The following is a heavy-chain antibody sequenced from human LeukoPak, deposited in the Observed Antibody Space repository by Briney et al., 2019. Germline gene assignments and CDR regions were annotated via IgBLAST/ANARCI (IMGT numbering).Heavy chain of an antibody. CDR1: GFTFSRYS. CDR3: ASAWGYCSGGTCNWRY. D-gene: IGHD2-15*01. CDR2: ISSGGTNI. V-gene: IGHV3-48*02. J-gene: IGHJ4*02. Sequence: GGSLRLSCAASGFTFSRYSMNWVRQAPGKGLEWISFISSGGTNIYYADSVKGRFTISRDNAKNSLYLQMNSLRDDDTAVYYCASAWGYCSGGTCNWRYWGQGTLVTVSS.